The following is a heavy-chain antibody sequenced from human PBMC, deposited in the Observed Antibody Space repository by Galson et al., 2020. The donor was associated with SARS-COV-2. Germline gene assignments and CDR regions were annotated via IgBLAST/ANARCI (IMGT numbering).Heavy chain of an antibody. CDR2: ISYDGSNK. CDR3: ARTYSSSSLDYFDY. V-gene: IGHV3-30*04. CDR1: GFTFSSYA. Sequence: GESLKISCAASGFTFSSYAMHWVRQAPGKGLEWVAVISYDGSNKYYADAVKGRFTISRDNSKNTLYLQMNSLRAEDTAVYYCARTYSSSSLDYFDYWGQGTLVTVSS. J-gene: IGHJ4*02. D-gene: IGHD6-6*01.